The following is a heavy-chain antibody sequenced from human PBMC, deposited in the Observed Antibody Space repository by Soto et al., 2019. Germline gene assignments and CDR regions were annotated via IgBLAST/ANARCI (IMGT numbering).Heavy chain of an antibody. D-gene: IGHD3-10*01. V-gene: IGHV1-18*04. Sequence: QVQLVQSGAEVKKPGASVKVSCKASGYTFTSYGISWVRQAPGQGLEWMGWISAYNGKTNYAQKLQGRVTMTTDTATSTAYMELRSLRSDDTAVYYCERDRRGLRAYYYYYGMDVWGQGTTVTVSS. CDR3: ERDRRGLRAYYYYYGMDV. CDR2: ISAYNGKT. J-gene: IGHJ6*02. CDR1: GYTFTSYG.